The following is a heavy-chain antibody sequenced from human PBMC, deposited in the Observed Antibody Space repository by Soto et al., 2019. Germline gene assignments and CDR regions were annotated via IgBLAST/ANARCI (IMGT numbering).Heavy chain of an antibody. Sequence: PGESLKISCKTSGYSFTGYWIGWVRQMPGKGLEWVGIIYPENSDTRYSPSFQGQVTISADKSISTVYLQWSSLRASDTAMYYCARQIYDSDTGPNFQYYFDSWGQGTPVTVSS. CDR1: GYSFTGYW. CDR2: IYPENSDT. J-gene: IGHJ4*02. CDR3: ARQIYDSDTGPNFQYYFDS. D-gene: IGHD3-22*01. V-gene: IGHV5-51*01.